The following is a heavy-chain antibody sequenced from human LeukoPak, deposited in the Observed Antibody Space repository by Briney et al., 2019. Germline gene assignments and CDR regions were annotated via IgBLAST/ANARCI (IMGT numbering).Heavy chain of an antibody. V-gene: IGHV3-48*04. CDR1: GFTFSSYS. CDR3: ARDGELRFLEWLPTDAFDI. Sequence: GGSLRLSCAASGFTFSSYSMNWVRQAPGKGLEWVSYISSSSSTIYYADSVKGRFTISRDNAKNSLYLQMNSLRGEDTAVYYCARDGELRFLEWLPTDAFDIWGQGTMVTVSS. D-gene: IGHD3-3*01. J-gene: IGHJ3*02. CDR2: ISSSSSTI.